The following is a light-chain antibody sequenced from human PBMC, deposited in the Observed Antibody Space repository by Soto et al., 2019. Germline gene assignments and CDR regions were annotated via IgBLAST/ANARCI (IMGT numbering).Light chain of an antibody. V-gene: IGKV1-9*01. Sequence: DIQLTQSPSFLSASVGDRVTITCRASQGISSYLAWYQQKPGKAPELLIYAASTLQSGVPSRFSGSGSGTEFTLTISSLQPEDFATYYCQQLNSYPHITFGPGTKVDIK. CDR3: QQLNSYPHIT. J-gene: IGKJ3*01. CDR1: QGISSY. CDR2: AAS.